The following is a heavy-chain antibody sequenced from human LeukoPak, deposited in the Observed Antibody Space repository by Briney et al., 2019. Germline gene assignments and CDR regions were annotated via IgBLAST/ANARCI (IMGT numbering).Heavy chain of an antibody. Sequence: GGSLRLSCAASGFTFSSYAMHWVRQAPGKGLEWVAVISYDGSNKYYADSVKGRFTISRDDSRNALFLQMNSLRAEDTALYYCTRDPNGDYIGAFEMWGPGTKVTVSS. D-gene: IGHD4-17*01. J-gene: IGHJ3*02. CDR2: ISYDGSNK. CDR3: TRDPNGDYIGAFEM. V-gene: IGHV3-30*07. CDR1: GFTFSSYA.